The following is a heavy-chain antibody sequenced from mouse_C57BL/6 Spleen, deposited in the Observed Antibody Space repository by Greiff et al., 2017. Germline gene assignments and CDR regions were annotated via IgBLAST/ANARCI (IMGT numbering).Heavy chain of an antibody. D-gene: IGHD2-4*01. Sequence: VQLQQSGAELVRPGASVKLSCTASGFNIKDYYMHWVKQRPEQGLEWIGRIDPEDGDTEYDPKFQGKATMTADKSSNTAYLQLSGQTSEASAVYYCTGDYDFAYWGQGTLVTVSA. CDR3: TGDYDFAY. CDR1: GFNIKDYY. J-gene: IGHJ3*01. V-gene: IGHV14-1*01. CDR2: IDPEDGDT.